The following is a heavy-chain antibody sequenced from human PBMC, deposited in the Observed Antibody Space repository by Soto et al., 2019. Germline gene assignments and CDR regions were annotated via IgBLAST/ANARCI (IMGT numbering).Heavy chain of an antibody. CDR1: GSTFTSYA. CDR3: AGEEVGYFFLCCSGGNRVLLAF. J-gene: IGHJ4*02. Sequence: GASGKVSCKASGSTFTSYAISWVRQAPGQGLEWMGGIIPIFGTANYAQKFQGRVTITADESTSTAYMELSSLRSEDTAVYYCAGEEVGYFFLCCSGGNRVLLAFRGQGSLVTVSA. V-gene: IGHV1-69*13. CDR2: IIPIFGTA. D-gene: IGHD1-26*01.